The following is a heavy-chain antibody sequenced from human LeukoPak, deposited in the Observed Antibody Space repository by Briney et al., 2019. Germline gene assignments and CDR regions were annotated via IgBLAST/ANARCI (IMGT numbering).Heavy chain of an antibody. J-gene: IGHJ4*02. CDR3: ARGPLHCSSTSCRGDYFDY. D-gene: IGHD2-2*01. CDR2: IWYDGSNK. CDR1: GFTFSSYG. V-gene: IGHV3-33*01. Sequence: GGSLRLSCAASGFTFSSYGMHWVRQAPGKGLEWVAVIWYDGSNKYYADSVKGRFTNSRDNSKNTLYLQMNSLRAEDTAVYYCARGPLHCSSTSCRGDYFDYWGQGTLVTVSS.